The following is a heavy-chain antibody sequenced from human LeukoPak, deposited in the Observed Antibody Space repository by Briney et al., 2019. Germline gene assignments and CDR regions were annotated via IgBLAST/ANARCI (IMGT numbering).Heavy chain of an antibody. CDR1: GFTFSSYG. Sequence: GGSLRLSCAASGFTFSSYGMHWVRQAPGKGLEWVAVISYDGSNKYHADSVKGRFTISRDNSKNTLYLQMNSLRAEDTAVYYCAKDRGTAMVTGWFDPWGQGTLVTVSS. CDR2: ISYDGSNK. V-gene: IGHV3-30*18. CDR3: AKDRGTAMVTGWFDP. J-gene: IGHJ5*02. D-gene: IGHD5-18*01.